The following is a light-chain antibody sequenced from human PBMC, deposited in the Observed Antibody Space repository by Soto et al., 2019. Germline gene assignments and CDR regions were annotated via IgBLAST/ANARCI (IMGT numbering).Light chain of an antibody. Sequence: QSVLTQPPSVSGAPGQRVTISCTGSSSNIGAGYDVHWYQQLPGTAPKLLIFGTSNRPSGVPDRSSGSKSGTSASLAITGLQAEDEADYYCQSSDTSRSGSVVFGGGTKLTVL. J-gene: IGLJ2*01. CDR1: SSNIGAGYD. V-gene: IGLV1-40*01. CDR2: GTS. CDR3: QSSDTSRSGSVV.